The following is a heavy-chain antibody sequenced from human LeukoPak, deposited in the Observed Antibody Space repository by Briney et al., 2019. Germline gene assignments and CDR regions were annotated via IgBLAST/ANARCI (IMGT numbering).Heavy chain of an antibody. V-gene: IGHV3-48*03. CDR2: ISSSGSTI. J-gene: IGHJ4*02. Sequence: GSLRLSCAASGFTFSSYEMNWVRQAPGKGLEWVSYISSSGSTIYYADSVKGRFTISRDNAKNSLYLQMNSLRAEDTAVYYCARGVYGDYAQDYWGQGTLVTVSS. D-gene: IGHD4-17*01. CDR3: ARGVYGDYAQDY. CDR1: GFTFSSYE.